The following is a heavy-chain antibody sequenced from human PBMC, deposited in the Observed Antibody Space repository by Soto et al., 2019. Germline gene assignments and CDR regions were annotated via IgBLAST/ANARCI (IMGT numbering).Heavy chain of an antibody. V-gene: IGHV1-18*01. D-gene: IGHD4-17*01. Sequence: QAQLVQSGAEVKEPGASVKVSCKASGYSFTTSGITWVRQAPGQGLEWMGRISTYNGNTNYAQKLQDRVTLTTDTSTSTAYMALRSLRSVDTAAYYCARRLYGDYDYWGPGTLVTVSS. CDR3: ARRLYGDYDY. CDR1: GYSFTTSG. CDR2: ISTYNGNT. J-gene: IGHJ4*02.